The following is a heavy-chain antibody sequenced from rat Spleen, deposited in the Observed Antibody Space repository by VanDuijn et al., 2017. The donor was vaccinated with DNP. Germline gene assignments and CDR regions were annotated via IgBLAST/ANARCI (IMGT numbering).Heavy chain of an antibody. CDR1: GFTFSDYY. CDR3: AIWSSSHWYFDF. CDR2: IRYDGGST. D-gene: IGHD1-2*01. V-gene: IGHV5-20*01. J-gene: IGHJ1*01. Sequence: EVQLVESGGGLVQPGRSLKLSCAASGFTFSDYYMAWVRQAPTKGLEWVAYIRYDGGSTYYGDSMKGRFTISRDNAKSTLYLQIDSLRSEDMATYYCAIWSSSHWYFDFWGPGTMVTVSS.